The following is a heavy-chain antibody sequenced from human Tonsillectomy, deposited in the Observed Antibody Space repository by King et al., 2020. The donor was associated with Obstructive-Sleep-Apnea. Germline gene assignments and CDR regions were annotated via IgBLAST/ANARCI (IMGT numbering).Heavy chain of an antibody. Sequence: LQLRESGPGLVKPSETLSLTCSVSGASISSTSYCWGWIRQPPGKGLEWIGNIDYSGSTNYNPSLKNRITISVDTSKNQLSLRLRSVTAADTAVYFCTRMVTAAYYYYAVDVWGQGTTVTVSS. CDR2: IDYSGST. CDR1: GASISSTSYC. J-gene: IGHJ6*02. CDR3: TRMVTAAYYYYAVDV. D-gene: IGHD2-8*01. V-gene: IGHV4-39*07.